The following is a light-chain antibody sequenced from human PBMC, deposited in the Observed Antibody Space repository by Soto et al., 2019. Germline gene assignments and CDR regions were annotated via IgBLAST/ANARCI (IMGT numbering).Light chain of an antibody. J-gene: IGLJ3*02. CDR3: QSYDSSNPHWV. V-gene: IGLV6-57*03. CDR2: EDN. CDR1: SGSIASNY. Sequence: NFMLTQPHSVSESPGKTVTISWTRSSGSIASNYVQWYQQRPGSAPTTVIYEDNQRPSGVPDRFSGSIDSSSNSASLTISGLKTEDEADYYCQSYDSSNPHWVFGGGTKVTVL.